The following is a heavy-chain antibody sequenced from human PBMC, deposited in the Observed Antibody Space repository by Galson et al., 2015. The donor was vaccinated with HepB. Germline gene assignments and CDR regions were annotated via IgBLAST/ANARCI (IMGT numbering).Heavy chain of an antibody. CDR2: VSNDGRST. D-gene: IGHD6-19*01. CDR1: GFTFDNFA. Sequence: SLRLSCAASGFTFDNFAMHWVRQTPGKGLEFVSAVSNDGRSTYYADSVKGRFTISRDNSRNTLYLQMTSLRTDDTAVYYCVKEWSSGWYGFDYWSQGTLVTVSS. CDR3: VKEWSSGWYGFDY. V-gene: IGHV3-64D*06. J-gene: IGHJ4*02.